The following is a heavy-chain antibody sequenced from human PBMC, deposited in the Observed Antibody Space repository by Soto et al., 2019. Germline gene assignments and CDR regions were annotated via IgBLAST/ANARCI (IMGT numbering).Heavy chain of an antibody. CDR1: GGSISSYY. J-gene: IGHJ4*02. CDR3: ARLQYSSSWYDVYYFDY. D-gene: IGHD6-13*01. V-gene: IGHV4-59*08. Sequence: QVQLQESGPGLVKPSETLSLTCTVSGGSISSYYWSWIRQPPGKGLEWIGYIYYSGSTNYNPSLKSRVTISVDTSKNQFSLKLSSVTAADTAVYYCARLQYSSSWYDVYYFDYWGQGTLVTVSS. CDR2: IYYSGST.